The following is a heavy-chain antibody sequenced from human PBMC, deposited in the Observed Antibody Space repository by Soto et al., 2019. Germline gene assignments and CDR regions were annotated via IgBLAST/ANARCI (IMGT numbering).Heavy chain of an antibody. J-gene: IGHJ6*02. D-gene: IGHD2-8*02. CDR1: GFSFNDYA. CDR2: ISWNSGTI. CDR3: AKSTGGTANGMGV. Sequence: EVQVVESGGGLVQRGRSLRLSCAASGFSFNDYAMHWVRQAPGKGLEWVSGISWNSGTIGYADSVKRRFTISRDNAKNSLYLQMNSLRAEDTALYYCAKSTGGTANGMGVWGQGTTVTVSS. V-gene: IGHV3-9*01.